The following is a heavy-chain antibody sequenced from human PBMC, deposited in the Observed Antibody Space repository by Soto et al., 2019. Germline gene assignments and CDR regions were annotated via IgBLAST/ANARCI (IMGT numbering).Heavy chain of an antibody. D-gene: IGHD3-22*01. V-gene: IGHV3-7*03. CDR1: GFTFSSYW. CDR2: LKQDGSEK. Sequence: LRLSCAASGFTFSSYWMSWVRQAPGKGLEWVANLKQDGSEKYYVDSVKGRFTISRDNAKNSLYLQMNSLRAEGTAVYYCARDNSYYYDSSGYDYWGQGTLVTVSS. CDR3: ARDNSYYYDSSGYDY. J-gene: IGHJ4*02.